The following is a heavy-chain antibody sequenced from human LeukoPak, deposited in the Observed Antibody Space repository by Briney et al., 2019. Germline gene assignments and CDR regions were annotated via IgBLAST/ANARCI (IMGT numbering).Heavy chain of an antibody. CDR2: ISAYNGNT. V-gene: IGHV1-18*01. Sequence: GASVKVSCKASGYTFTSYGISWVRLAPGQGLEWMGWISAYNGNTNYAQKLQGRVTMTTDTSTSTAYMELRSLRSDDTAVYYCASAPGYCSGGSCYSYYWGQGTLVTVSS. J-gene: IGHJ4*02. CDR3: ASAPGYCSGGSCYSYY. D-gene: IGHD2-15*01. CDR1: GYTFTSYG.